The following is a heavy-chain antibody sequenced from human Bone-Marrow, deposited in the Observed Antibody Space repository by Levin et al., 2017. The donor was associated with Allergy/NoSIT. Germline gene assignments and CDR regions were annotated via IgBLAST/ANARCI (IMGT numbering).Heavy chain of an antibody. V-gene: IGHV3-33*01. CDR2: IWYDGSNK. CDR1: GFTFSSYG. D-gene: IGHD6-19*01. CDR3: ARDGVAVAPNWFDP. J-gene: IGHJ5*02. Sequence: GESLKISCAASGFTFSSYGMHWVRQAPGKGLEWVAVIWYDGSNKYYADSVKGRFTISRDNSKNTLYLQMNSLRAEDTAVYYCARDGVAVAPNWFDPWGQGTLVTVSS.